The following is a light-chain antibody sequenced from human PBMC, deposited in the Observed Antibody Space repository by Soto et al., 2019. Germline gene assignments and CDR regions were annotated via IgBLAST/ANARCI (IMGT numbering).Light chain of an antibody. CDR2: GAS. J-gene: IGKJ1*01. Sequence: EIVLTQSPGTLSLSPGEKDTLYCRASQSVSSSYLAWYQQKPGQAPRLLIYGASSRATGIPDRFSGSGSGTDFTLTISRLEPEDFAVYYCQQYGSSPRTFGQGTKVDIK. V-gene: IGKV3-20*01. CDR1: QSVSSSY. CDR3: QQYGSSPRT.